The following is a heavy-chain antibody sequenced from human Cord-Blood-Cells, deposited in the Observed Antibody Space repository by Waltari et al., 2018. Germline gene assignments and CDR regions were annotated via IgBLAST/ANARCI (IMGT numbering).Heavy chain of an antibody. CDR2: INHSGST. D-gene: IGHD4-4*01. CDR3: ARGPSPPASNYYSDY. Sequence: QVQLQQWGAGLLKPSETLSLTCAVYGGSFSGYYWSWIRQPPGKGLEWIGEINHSGSTNNNRSLKSRVTISVDTSKNQFSLKLSSVTAAGTAVYYCARGPSPPASNYYSDYWGQGTLVTVSS. CDR1: GGSFSGYY. V-gene: IGHV4-34*01. J-gene: IGHJ4*02.